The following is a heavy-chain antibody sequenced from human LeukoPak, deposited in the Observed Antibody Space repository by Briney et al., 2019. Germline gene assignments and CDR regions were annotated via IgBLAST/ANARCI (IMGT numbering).Heavy chain of an antibody. J-gene: IGHJ4*02. CDR3: ARGERHKYQLLYDYFDY. CDR1: GFTFSGYY. CDR2: ISSSGSTI. Sequence: PGGSLRLSCAASGFTFSGYYMSWIRQAPGKGLEWVSYISSSGSTIYYADSVKGRFTISRDNAKNSLYLQMNSLRAEDTAVYYCARGERHKYQLLYDYFDYWGQGTLVTVSS. D-gene: IGHD2-2*02. V-gene: IGHV3-11*01.